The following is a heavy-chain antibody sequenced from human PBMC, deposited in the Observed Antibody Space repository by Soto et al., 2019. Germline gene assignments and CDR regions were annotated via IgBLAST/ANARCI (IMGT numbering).Heavy chain of an antibody. CDR2: ISAYNGNT. J-gene: IGHJ4*02. Sequence: ASVKVSCKASGYTFTSYGISWVRQAPGQGLEWMGWISAYNGNTNYAQKLQGRVTMTTDTSTSTAYMELRSLRSEDTAVYYCARTYYDFWSGYSDFDYWGQGTLVTVSS. V-gene: IGHV1-18*01. D-gene: IGHD3-3*01. CDR1: GYTFTSYG. CDR3: ARTYYDFWSGYSDFDY.